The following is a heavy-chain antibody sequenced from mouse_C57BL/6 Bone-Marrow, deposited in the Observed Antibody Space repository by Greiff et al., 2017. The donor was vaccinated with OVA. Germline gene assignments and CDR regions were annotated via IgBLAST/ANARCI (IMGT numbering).Heavy chain of an antibody. J-gene: IGHJ4*01. V-gene: IGHV1-5*01. CDR1: GYTFTSYW. D-gene: IGHD1-1*01. CDR3: NYYGSSYYAMDY. CDR2: IYPGNSDT. Sequence: VQLQQSGTVLARPGASVKMSCKTSGYTFTSYWMHWVKQRPGQGLEWIGAIYPGNSDTSYNQKFKGKAKLTAVTSASTAYMELSSLTNEDSAVYYCNYYGSSYYAMDYWGQGTSVTVSS.